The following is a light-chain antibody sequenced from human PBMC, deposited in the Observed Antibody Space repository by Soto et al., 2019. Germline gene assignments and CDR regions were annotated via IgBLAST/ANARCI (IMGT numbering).Light chain of an antibody. V-gene: IGLV2-8*01. Sequence: QSALTQPPSASGSPGQSVTIPCAGTSTDVGEYNYVSWYQQHPGKVPKLIIFEVNKRPSGVPDRFSGSKSGDTASLTVSGLQAEDEADYYCSSFVGAPVIFGGGT. J-gene: IGLJ2*01. CDR3: SSFVGAPVI. CDR1: STDVGEYNY. CDR2: EVN.